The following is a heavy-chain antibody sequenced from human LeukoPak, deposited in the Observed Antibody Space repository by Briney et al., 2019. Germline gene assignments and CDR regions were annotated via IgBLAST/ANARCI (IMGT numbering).Heavy chain of an antibody. CDR3: ARHGSSYDSSAYHS. CDR1: GSRFANYW. V-gene: IGHV5-51*01. CDR2: IYVGNSDT. Sequence: GESLKTSCMGSGSRFANYWIGWVRQMPGKGLEWMGIIYVGNSDTIYSPSFQGRVTISADKSISTAYRQWSSLKASDTAMYYCARHGSSYDSSAYHSWGQGTLVTVSS. J-gene: IGHJ4*02. D-gene: IGHD3-22*01.